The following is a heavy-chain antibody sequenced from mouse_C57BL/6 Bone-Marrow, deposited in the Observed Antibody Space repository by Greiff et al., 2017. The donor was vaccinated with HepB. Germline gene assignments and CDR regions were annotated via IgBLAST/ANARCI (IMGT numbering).Heavy chain of an antibody. CDR3: TRRDYYGSGDYFDY. CDR2: IDPETGGT. Sequence: VKLQESGAELVRPGASVTLSCKASGYTFTDYEMHWVKQTPVHGLEWIGAIDPETGGTAYNQKFKGKAILTADKSSSTAYMELRSLTSEDSAVYYCTRRDYYGSGDYFDYWGQGTTLTVSS. V-gene: IGHV1-15*01. CDR1: GYTFTDYE. J-gene: IGHJ2*01. D-gene: IGHD1-1*01.